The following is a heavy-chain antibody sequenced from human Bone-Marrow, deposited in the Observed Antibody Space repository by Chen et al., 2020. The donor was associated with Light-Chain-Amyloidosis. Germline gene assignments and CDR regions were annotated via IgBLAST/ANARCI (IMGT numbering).Heavy chain of an antibody. J-gene: IGHJ4*02. CDR1: GFTFSSYS. CDR3: ARSSGWWAYNF. Sequence: EEQLLESGGDLVQPGGSLRLSCAASGFTFSSYSMAWVRQAPGKGLEWLSEVIASVGSTFYADSVKGRFTISRDNSKNTLYLQMNSLRADDTALYYCARSSGWWAYNFWGQGTLVTVSS. V-gene: IGHV3-23*01. D-gene: IGHD6-19*01. CDR2: VIASVGST.